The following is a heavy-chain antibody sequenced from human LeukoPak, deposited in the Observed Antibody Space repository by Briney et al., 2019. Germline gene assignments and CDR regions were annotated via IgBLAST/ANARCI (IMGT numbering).Heavy chain of an antibody. V-gene: IGHV3-23*01. J-gene: IGHJ4*02. Sequence: GGSLRLSCAASGFTFNNYAMTWVRRAPGKGLEWVSTISGSGDSTHYADSVKGRFTISRDNSKNSLYLQINSLRAEDTAVYYCASLDANMVNGDYWGQGTLVTVSS. CDR3: ASLDANMVNGDY. CDR1: GFTFNNYA. D-gene: IGHD5-18*01. CDR2: ISGSGDST.